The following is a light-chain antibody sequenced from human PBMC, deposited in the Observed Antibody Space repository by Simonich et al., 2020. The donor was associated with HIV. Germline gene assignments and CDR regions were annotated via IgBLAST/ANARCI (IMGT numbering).Light chain of an antibody. CDR1: QSVSSSY. CDR3: QQYGSSPQT. V-gene: IGKV3D-20*01. CDR2: DAS. Sequence: EIVLTQSPGTLSLSPVERATLSCRSSQSVSSSYLAWYQQKPGLAPRLLIYDASSRATGIPDRFSGSGSGTDFTLTISRLEPEDFAVYYCQQYGSSPQTFGQGTKVEIK. J-gene: IGKJ1*01.